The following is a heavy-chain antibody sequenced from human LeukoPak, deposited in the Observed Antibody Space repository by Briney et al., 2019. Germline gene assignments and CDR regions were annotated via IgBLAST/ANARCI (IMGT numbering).Heavy chain of an antibody. CDR1: GFTFSSYA. Sequence: SGGSLRLSCAASGFTFSSYAMSWVRQAPWKGLEWVSAISGSGGSTYYADSVKGRFTISRDNSKNTLYLQMNSLRAEDTAVYYCAKDLSKGRIAAAGSFDYWGQGTLVTVSS. CDR3: AKDLSKGRIAAAGSFDY. V-gene: IGHV3-23*01. CDR2: ISGSGGST. D-gene: IGHD6-13*01. J-gene: IGHJ4*02.